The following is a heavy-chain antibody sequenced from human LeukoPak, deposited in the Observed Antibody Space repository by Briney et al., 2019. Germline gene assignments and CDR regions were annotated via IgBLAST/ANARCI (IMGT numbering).Heavy chain of an antibody. Sequence: GGSLRLSCEGSGFSFSKHGLNWVRQAPGKGLEWVSGISWNSGSIGYADSVKGRFTISRDNAKNSLYLQMNSLRAEDTALYYCAKRVHWYFDLWGRGTLVTVSS. CDR1: GFSFSKHG. V-gene: IGHV3-9*01. CDR2: ISWNSGSI. CDR3: AKRVHWYFDL. J-gene: IGHJ2*01. D-gene: IGHD3-3*01.